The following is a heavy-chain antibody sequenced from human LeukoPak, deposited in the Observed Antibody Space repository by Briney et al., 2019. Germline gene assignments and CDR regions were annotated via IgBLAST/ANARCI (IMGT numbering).Heavy chain of an antibody. J-gene: IGHJ4*02. CDR1: RFTFTDYG. CDR2: IWYDGSHE. CDR3: ARGKLGDSGNHYTYFDL. D-gene: IGHD3-10*01. Sequence: GGSLRLSCAASRFTFTDYGMHWVRQAPGKGLEWVAAIWYDGSHENNADSVKGRFAISRDNSKNMLYLQSNSLRAEDTAVYYCARGKLGDSGNHYTYFDLWGQGTLVTVPS. V-gene: IGHV3-33*01.